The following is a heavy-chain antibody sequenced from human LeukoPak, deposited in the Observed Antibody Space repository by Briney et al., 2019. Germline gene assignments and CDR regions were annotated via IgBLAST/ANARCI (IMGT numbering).Heavy chain of an antibody. V-gene: IGHV3-66*02. Sequence: GGSLRLSCAASGFTVSSNYMSWVRQAPGMGLEWVSVIYSGGSTYYADSVKGRFTISRDNSKNTLYLQMNSLRAEDTAVYYCARDARVGATWNYYYYYMDVWGKGTTVTVSS. CDR1: GFTVSSNY. CDR3: ARDARVGATWNYYYYYMDV. CDR2: IYSGGST. J-gene: IGHJ6*03. D-gene: IGHD1-26*01.